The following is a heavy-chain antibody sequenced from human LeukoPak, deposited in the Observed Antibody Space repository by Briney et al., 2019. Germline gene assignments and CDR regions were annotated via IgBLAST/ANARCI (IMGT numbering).Heavy chain of an antibody. D-gene: IGHD4-17*01. CDR1: GFTFSSYG. CDR3: ASSTNGDPRFGY. CDR2: IRYDGSNK. V-gene: IGHV3-30*02. Sequence: GGSLRLSCAASGFTFSSYGMHWVRQAPGKGLEWVAFIRYDGSNKYYADSVKGRFTISRDNAKNSLYLQMNSLRAEDTAVYYCASSTNGDPRFGYWGQGTLVTVSS. J-gene: IGHJ4*02.